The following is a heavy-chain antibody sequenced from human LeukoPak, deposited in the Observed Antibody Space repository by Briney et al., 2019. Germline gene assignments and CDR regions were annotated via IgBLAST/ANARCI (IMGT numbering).Heavy chain of an antibody. J-gene: IGHJ5*02. Sequence: KASETLSLTCTVSGGSISSSSYYWGWIRQPPGKGLEWIGSIYYSGSTYYNPSLKSRVTISVDTSKNQFSLKLSSVTAADTAVYYCARVGITGTTFDPWGQGTLVTVSS. CDR1: GGSISSSSYY. D-gene: IGHD1-7*01. CDR2: IYYSGST. CDR3: ARVGITGTTFDP. V-gene: IGHV4-39*07.